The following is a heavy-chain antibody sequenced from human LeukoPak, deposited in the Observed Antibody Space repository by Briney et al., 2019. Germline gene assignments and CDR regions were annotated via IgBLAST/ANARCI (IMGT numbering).Heavy chain of an antibody. CDR2: IIPIFGTA. Sequence: ASVKVSCKASGGTFSSYAISWVRQAPGQGLEWMGGIIPIFGTANYAQKFQGRVTITADESTSTAYMELSRLRSDDTAVYYCARGGYEYYYGSGSSNQIDYWGQGTLVTVSS. J-gene: IGHJ4*02. CDR1: GGTFSSYA. V-gene: IGHV1-69*13. CDR3: ARGGYEYYYGSGSSNQIDY. D-gene: IGHD3-10*01.